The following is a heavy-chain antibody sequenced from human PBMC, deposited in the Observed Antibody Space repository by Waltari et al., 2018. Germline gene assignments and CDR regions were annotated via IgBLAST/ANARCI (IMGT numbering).Heavy chain of an antibody. CDR3: AREVGGSRWFDP. CDR1: SGSIRPYS. J-gene: IGHJ5*02. Sequence: QVQLQESGPGLVKTSETLSLTCTVPSGSIRPYSWTWSRQPAGKGREGIGRINTGGNTNNNPSLKSRVTMSVDTSKNQFSLTLSSVTAADTAVYYCAREVGGSRWFDPWGQGTLVTVSS. V-gene: IGHV4-4*07. CDR2: INTGGNT. D-gene: IGHD3-16*01.